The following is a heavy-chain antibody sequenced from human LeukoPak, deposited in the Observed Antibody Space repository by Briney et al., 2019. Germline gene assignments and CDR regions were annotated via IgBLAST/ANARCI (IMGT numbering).Heavy chain of an antibody. D-gene: IGHD1-26*01. Sequence: PGGSLRLSCAASGFTSSNYAMNWVRQAPGKGLEWVSTISGGGGSTYYADSVKGRFTISRDNSKNTLYLQVNSLRAEDTAVYYCAKGGKWDVTPFDYWGQGTLVTVSS. V-gene: IGHV3-23*01. J-gene: IGHJ4*02. CDR1: GFTSSNYA. CDR3: AKGGKWDVTPFDY. CDR2: ISGGGGST.